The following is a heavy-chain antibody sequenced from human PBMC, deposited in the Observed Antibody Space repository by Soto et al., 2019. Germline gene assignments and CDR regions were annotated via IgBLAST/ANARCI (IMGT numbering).Heavy chain of an antibody. V-gene: IGHV4-38-2*01. CDR3: ARVSIVATTIDY. D-gene: IGHD5-12*01. J-gene: IGHJ4*02. Sequence: SETLSLTCAVSGYSISSGYYWGWIRQPPGKGLEWIGSIYHSGSTYYNPSLKSRVTISVDTSKNQFSLKLSSVTAADTAVYYCARVSIVATTIDYWGQGTLVTVSS. CDR1: GYSISSGYY. CDR2: IYHSGST.